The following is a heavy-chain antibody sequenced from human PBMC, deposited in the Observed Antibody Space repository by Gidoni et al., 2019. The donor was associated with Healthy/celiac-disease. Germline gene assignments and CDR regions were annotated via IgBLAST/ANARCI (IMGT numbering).Heavy chain of an antibody. V-gene: IGHV3-30*18. CDR3: AKDTRNYDILTGYYNYFDY. CDR1: GFTFSSYG. D-gene: IGHD3-9*01. Sequence: GFTFSSYGMHWVRQAPGKGLEWVAVISYDGSNKYYADSVKGRFSISRDNSKHTLYLQMNSLRAEDTAVYYCAKDTRNYDILTGYYNYFDYWGQGTLVTVSS. J-gene: IGHJ4*02. CDR2: ISYDGSNK.